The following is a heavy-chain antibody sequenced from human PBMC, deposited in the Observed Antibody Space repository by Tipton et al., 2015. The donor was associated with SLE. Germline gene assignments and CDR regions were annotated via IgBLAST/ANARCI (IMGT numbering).Heavy chain of an antibody. V-gene: IGHV4-34*08. CDR2: INQSGST. CDR1: GFTFSSYA. Sequence: LRLSCAASGFTFSSYAMHWVRQAPGKGLEWIGEINQSGSTNYNPSLKSRVTILVDTSKNQFSLKLSSVTAADTAVYYCAGGVEGGVYNYYYYMDVWGKGTTVTVSS. CDR3: AGGVEGGVYNYYYYMDV. D-gene: IGHD3-3*01. J-gene: IGHJ6*03.